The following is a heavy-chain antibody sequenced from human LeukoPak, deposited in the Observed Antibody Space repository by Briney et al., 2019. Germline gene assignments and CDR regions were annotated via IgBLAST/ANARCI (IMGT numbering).Heavy chain of an antibody. Sequence: PGGSLRLSCAASGFTFSSYGMHWVRQAPGKGLEWVAVISYVGSNKYYADSVKARFTISRDNSKNTLYLQMNSLRAEDTAVYYCAKDLASDYYGSGSKDYWGQGTLVTVSS. CDR1: GFTFSSYG. J-gene: IGHJ4*02. CDR3: AKDLASDYYGSGSKDY. CDR2: ISYVGSNK. V-gene: IGHV3-30*18. D-gene: IGHD3-10*01.